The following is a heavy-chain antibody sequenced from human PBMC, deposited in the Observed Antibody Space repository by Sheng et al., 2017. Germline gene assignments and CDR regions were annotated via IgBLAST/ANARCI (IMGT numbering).Heavy chain of an antibody. D-gene: IGHD4-17*01. V-gene: IGHV4-61*02. Sequence: QVQLQESGPGLVKPSQTLSLTCTVSGGSISSGSYYWSWIRQPAGKGLEWIGRIYTSGSTNYNPSLKSRVTISVDTSKNQFSLKLSSVTAADTAVYYCARDSVTTPNNWFDPWGQGTLVTVSS. CDR2: IYTSGST. CDR3: ARDSVTTPNNWFDP. CDR1: GGSISSGSYY. J-gene: IGHJ5*02.